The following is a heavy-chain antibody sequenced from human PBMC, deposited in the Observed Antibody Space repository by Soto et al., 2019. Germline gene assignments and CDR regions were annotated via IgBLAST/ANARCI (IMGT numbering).Heavy chain of an antibody. D-gene: IGHD1-26*01. CDR1: GFTFSSYA. Sequence: QVQLVESGGGVVQPGRSLRLSCAASGFTFSSYAMHWVRQAPGKGLEWVAVISYDGSNKYYADSVKGRFTISSDNSKNPLYLQMNSLRAEDTAVYYCAREGMDGVGSSDAFDSWGQGTMVTGSS. J-gene: IGHJ3*02. CDR2: ISYDGSNK. V-gene: IGHV3-30-3*01. CDR3: AREGMDGVGSSDAFDS.